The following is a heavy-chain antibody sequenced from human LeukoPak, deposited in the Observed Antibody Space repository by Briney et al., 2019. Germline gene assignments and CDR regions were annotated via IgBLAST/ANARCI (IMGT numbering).Heavy chain of an antibody. D-gene: IGHD3-3*01. V-gene: IGHV4-4*07. CDR1: GGSISSCY. CDR3: ASGRFLDRMDA. J-gene: IGHJ6*03. CDR2: IYTSGST. Sequence: SETLSLTCTVSGGSISSCYWSWIRQPAGKGLEWIGRIYTSGSTNYNPSLKSRVTMSVDTSKNQFSLKPSSVTAADTAVYYCASGRFLDRMDAWGKGTTVTVSS.